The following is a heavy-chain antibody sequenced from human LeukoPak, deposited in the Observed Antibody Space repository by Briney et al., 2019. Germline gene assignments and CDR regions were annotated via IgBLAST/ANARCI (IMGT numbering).Heavy chain of an antibody. Sequence: GGSLRLSCAASGFTFSTYGFHWVRQAPGKGLEWVAIIPSGGGNIYYADSVRGRFTISRDNSQNTLYLQMDSLRAEDTAVYYCARDRSGRFDPWGQGTLVAVSS. CDR3: ARDRSGRFDP. CDR2: IPSGGGNI. D-gene: IGHD3-10*01. V-gene: IGHV3-30*03. CDR1: GFTFSTYG. J-gene: IGHJ5*02.